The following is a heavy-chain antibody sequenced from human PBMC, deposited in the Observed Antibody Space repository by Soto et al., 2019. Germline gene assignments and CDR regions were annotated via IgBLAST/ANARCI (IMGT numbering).Heavy chain of an antibody. CDR1: GGTFSSYA. J-gene: IGHJ6*02. V-gene: IGHV1-69*13. CDR3: ARSSIAARSYYYYYGMDV. CDR2: IIPIFGTA. Sequence: SVKVSCKASGGTFSSYAISWVRQAPGQGLEWMGGIIPIFGTANYAQKFQGRVTITADESTSTAYMELSSLRSEDTAVYYCARSSIAARSYYYYYGMDVWGQGTTVTVSS. D-gene: IGHD6-6*01.